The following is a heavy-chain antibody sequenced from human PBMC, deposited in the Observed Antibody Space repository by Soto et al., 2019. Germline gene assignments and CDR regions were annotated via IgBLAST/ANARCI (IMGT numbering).Heavy chain of an antibody. D-gene: IGHD2-2*02. V-gene: IGHV3-21*01. CDR3: ARDLLYCSSTSCYILYYYYYGMDV. CDR1: GFTFSSYS. Sequence: EVQLVESGGGLVKPGGSLRLSCAASGFTFSSYSMNWVRPAPGKGLEWVSSISSSSSYIYYADSVKGRFTISRDNAKNSLYLQMNSLRAEDTAVYYCARDLLYCSSTSCYILYYYYYGMDVGGQGTTVTVAS. J-gene: IGHJ6*02. CDR2: ISSSSSYI.